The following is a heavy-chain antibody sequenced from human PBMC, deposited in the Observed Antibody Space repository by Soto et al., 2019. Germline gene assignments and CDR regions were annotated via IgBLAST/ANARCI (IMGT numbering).Heavy chain of an antibody. V-gene: IGHV4-31*03. CDR1: GGSISSGGYY. J-gene: IGHJ5*02. Sequence: LSLTCTVSGGSISSGGYYWSWIRQHPGKGLEWIGYIYYSGSTYYNPSLKSRVTISVDTSKNQFSLKLSSVTAADTAVYYCARGLYDSSGYYPNWFDPWGQGTLVTVSS. CDR3: ARGLYDSSGYYPNWFDP. CDR2: IYYSGST. D-gene: IGHD3-22*01.